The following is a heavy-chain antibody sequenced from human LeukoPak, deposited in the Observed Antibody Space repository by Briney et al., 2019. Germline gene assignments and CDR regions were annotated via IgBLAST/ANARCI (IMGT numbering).Heavy chain of an antibody. CDR3: ARPGRRGWHYHAFDI. Sequence: PSETLSLTCTVSGGSICSSDYYWGWIRQPPGKGLEWIGTIYYSGSTYYNPSLKSRVTISVDTSKNQFSLKLTSLTAADTAVYYCARPGRRGWHYHAFDICGKGTMVTVSS. V-gene: IGHV4-39*01. CDR2: IYYSGST. J-gene: IGHJ3*02. D-gene: IGHD6-19*01. CDR1: GGSICSSDYY.